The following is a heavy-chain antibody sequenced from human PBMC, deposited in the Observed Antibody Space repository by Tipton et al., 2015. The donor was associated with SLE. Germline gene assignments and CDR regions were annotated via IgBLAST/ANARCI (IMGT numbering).Heavy chain of an antibody. D-gene: IGHD6-19*01. CDR1: GDSLSGHY. CDR3: ARADGLGSHFDH. CDR2: INHSGST. V-gene: IGHV4-34*01. J-gene: IGHJ4*02. Sequence: TLSLTCDVYGDSLSGHYWSWIRQTPGKGLEWIGEINHSGSTNYNPSLKSRVTISADTSKNQFSLKLRSVTAADTAVYYCARADGLGSHFDHWGQGTQVTVSS.